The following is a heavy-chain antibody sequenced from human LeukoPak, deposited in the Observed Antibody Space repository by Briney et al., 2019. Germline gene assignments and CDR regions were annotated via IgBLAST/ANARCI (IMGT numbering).Heavy chain of an antibody. J-gene: IGHJ6*03. D-gene: IGHD3-3*01. CDR1: EFSVGSNY. CDR2: IYSGGST. CDR3: ARGGVFWSGYSRGYYMDV. Sequence: GGSLRLFCAASEFSVGSNYMTWVRQAPGKGLEWVSHIYSGGSTYYADSVKGRFTISRDNSKNTLYVQMNSLRAADMAVYYCARGGVFWSGYSRGYYMDVWGKGTTVTVSS. V-gene: IGHV3-53*03.